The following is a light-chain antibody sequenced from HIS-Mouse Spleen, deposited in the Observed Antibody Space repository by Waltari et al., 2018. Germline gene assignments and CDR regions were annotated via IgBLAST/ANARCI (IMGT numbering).Light chain of an antibody. Sequence: SYELTQPPSVSVSPGQTARITCSGDALPKKYAYWYQQKSGQAPVQVNYEESKRPSGIPGGFSGSSSGTMATLTISGAQVEDEADYYCYSTDSSGNHRVFGGGTKLTVL. J-gene: IGLJ2*01. CDR2: EES. CDR1: ALPKKY. CDR3: YSTDSSGNHRV. V-gene: IGLV3-10*01.